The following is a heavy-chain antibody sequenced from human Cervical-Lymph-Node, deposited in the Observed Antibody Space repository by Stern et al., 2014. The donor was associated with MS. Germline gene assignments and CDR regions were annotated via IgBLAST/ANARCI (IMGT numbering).Heavy chain of an antibody. CDR1: GGSLNDGAFH. D-gene: IGHD3-22*01. Sequence: QVQLQESGPGLVKPSQTLSLTCTVSGGSLNDGAFHWSWIRQHPGKGLEWIGFIANSVITYYNPSLESRVIISLDMSENQFSLKLSFVTAADTAVYYCARRSDYFDSSPLFDSWGQGTLVTVSS. V-gene: IGHV4-31*03. J-gene: IGHJ4*02. CDR2: IANSVIT. CDR3: ARRSDYFDSSPLFDS.